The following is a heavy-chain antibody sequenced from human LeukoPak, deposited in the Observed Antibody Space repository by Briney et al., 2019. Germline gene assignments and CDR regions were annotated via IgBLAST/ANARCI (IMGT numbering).Heavy chain of an antibody. CDR1: GFTFSSYW. J-gene: IGHJ4*02. Sequence: PGGSLRLSCAASGFTFSSYWMSWVRQAPGKGLEWVSNIKQDGSEKYYVDSVKGRFAISRDNAKNSLYLQMNSLRAEDTAVYYCARDGPLGYCGGGSCYNGDYDYWGQGTLVTVSS. CDR3: ARDGPLGYCGGGSCYNGDYDY. V-gene: IGHV3-7*01. CDR2: IKQDGSEK. D-gene: IGHD2-15*01.